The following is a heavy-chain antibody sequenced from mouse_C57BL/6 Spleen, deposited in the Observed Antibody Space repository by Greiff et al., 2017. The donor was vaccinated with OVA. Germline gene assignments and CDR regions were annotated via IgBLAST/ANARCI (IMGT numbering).Heavy chain of an antibody. CDR3: ARDYYGSRNYFDY. V-gene: IGHV1-53*01. J-gene: IGHJ2*01. CDR1: GYTFTSYW. Sequence: VQLQQPGTELVKPGASVKLSCKASGYTFTSYWMHWVKQRPGQGLEWIGNINPSNGGTNYNEKFKSKATLTVDKSSSTAYMQLSSLTSEDSAVYFCARDYYGSRNYFDYWGQGTTLTVSS. D-gene: IGHD1-1*01. CDR2: INPSNGGT.